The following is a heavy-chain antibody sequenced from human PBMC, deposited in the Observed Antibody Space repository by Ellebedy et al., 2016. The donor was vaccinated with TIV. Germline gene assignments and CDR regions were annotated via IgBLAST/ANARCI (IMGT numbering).Heavy chain of an antibody. V-gene: IGHV3-7*01. D-gene: IGHD5-12*01. Sequence: PGGSLRLSCVASGFSFRSYWMSWVRQAPGKGLEWVANIYQDGSNQYYVDSVKGRFTISRDNANKSLFLQMNSLRGEETAVYYCARRGRYGDYAVQINSWFDRWGRGTLVTVSS. J-gene: IGHJ5*02. CDR1: GFSFRSYW. CDR2: IYQDGSNQ. CDR3: ARRGRYGDYAVQINSWFDR.